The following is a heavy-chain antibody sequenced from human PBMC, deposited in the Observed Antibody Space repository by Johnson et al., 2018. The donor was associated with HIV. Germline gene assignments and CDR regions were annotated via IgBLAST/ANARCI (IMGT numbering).Heavy chain of an antibody. J-gene: IGHJ3*01. CDR1: GFTFSGYY. Sequence: QVQLVESGGGLVKPGGSLRLSCAASGFTFSGYYMSWIRQAPGKGLECLSYISSSGYSIYYTDSVKGLFTISWDNAKTSLFLQMNSLRAEDTAVYYCARDSTPWGGDYVGYAFDLWGQGTMVTVSS. V-gene: IGHV3-11*04. D-gene: IGHD4-17*01. CDR3: ARDSTPWGGDYVGYAFDL. CDR2: ISSSGYSI.